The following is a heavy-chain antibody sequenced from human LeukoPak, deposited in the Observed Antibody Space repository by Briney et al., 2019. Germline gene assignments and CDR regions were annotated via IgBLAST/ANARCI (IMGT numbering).Heavy chain of an antibody. CDR1: GGSISSSSYY. J-gene: IGHJ5*02. D-gene: IGHD5-24*01. CDR3: ARRGKMATINWFDP. CDR2: IYYSGTA. V-gene: IGHV4-39*01. Sequence: NPSETLSLTCTVSGGSISSSSYYWGWIRQPPGKGLEWIGSIYYSGTANYNPSLKSRVTISADTSKNQFSLKLTSVTAADTAVYYCARRGKMATINWFDPWGQGTLVTVSS.